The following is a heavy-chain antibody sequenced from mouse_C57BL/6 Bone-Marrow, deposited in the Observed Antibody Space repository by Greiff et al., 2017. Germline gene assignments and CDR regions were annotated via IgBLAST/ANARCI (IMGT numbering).Heavy chain of an antibody. J-gene: IGHJ3*01. CDR1: GYTFTSYT. V-gene: IGHV1-4*01. Sequence: QVQLMQSGADLVRPGASVKMSCKASGYTFTSYTMHWVKQRPGKGLEWIGYINPSSGYTKYNQKFKDKATLTADKSSSTAYMQLSSLTSEDSAVYYCARPDDDCAWFAYWGQGTLVTVSA. D-gene: IGHD2-13*01. CDR3: ARPDDDCAWFAY. CDR2: INPSSGYT.